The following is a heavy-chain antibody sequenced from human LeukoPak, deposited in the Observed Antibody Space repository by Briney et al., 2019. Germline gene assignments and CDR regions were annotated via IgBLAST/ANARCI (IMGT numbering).Heavy chain of an antibody. J-gene: IGHJ4*02. CDR1: GGSFSPYY. V-gene: IGHV4-59*08. D-gene: IGHD3-10*01. CDR3: ARGDYGSGSCFDY. Sequence: SETLSLTCIVSGGSFSPYYWSWIRQPPGKGLEWIGYVYYSGSTNYNPSLKSRLIISVDTSKNHFSLKLSSVTAADTAVYYCARGDYGSGSCFDYWGQGTLVTVSS. CDR2: VYYSGST.